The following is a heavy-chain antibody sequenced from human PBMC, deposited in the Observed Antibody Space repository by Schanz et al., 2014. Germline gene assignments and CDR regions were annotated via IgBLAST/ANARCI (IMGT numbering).Heavy chain of an antibody. CDR2: IFLNDGGT. CDR3: ARERPRKGDFDY. Sequence: QVQLVQSGAEVQKPGASVKVSCKASGYTFTDYYLHWVRQAPGQGLEWLGTIFLNDGGTHSAEKFQGRIIMTRDTSTSTVYLDLSSLRSEDTAVYYCARERPRKGDFDYWGQGTLVTVSS. CDR1: GYTFTDYY. J-gene: IGHJ4*02. D-gene: IGHD1-26*01. V-gene: IGHV1-46*01.